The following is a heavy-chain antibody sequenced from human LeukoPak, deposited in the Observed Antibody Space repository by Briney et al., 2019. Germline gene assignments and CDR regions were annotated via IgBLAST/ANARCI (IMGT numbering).Heavy chain of an antibody. V-gene: IGHV4-39*01. Sequence: PSETLSLTCTVSGGSISSSSYYWGWIRQPPGKGLEWIGSIYYSGSTYYNPSLKSRVPISVDTSKNQFSLKLSSVTAADTAVYYCARTGLRFLEWLLTNWFDPWGQGTLVTVSS. CDR3: ARTGLRFLEWLLTNWFDP. CDR2: IYYSGST. D-gene: IGHD3-3*01. CDR1: GGSISSSSYY. J-gene: IGHJ5*02.